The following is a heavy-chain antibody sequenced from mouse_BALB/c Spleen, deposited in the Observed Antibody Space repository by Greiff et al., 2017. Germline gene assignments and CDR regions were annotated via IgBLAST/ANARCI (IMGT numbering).Heavy chain of an antibody. CDR1: GFSLTSYG. V-gene: IGHV2-2*02. D-gene: IGHD2-1*01. CDR2: IWSGGST. CDR3: SRRAVTLRYYYAMDY. J-gene: IGHJ4*01. Sequence: VQLQQSGPGLVQPSQCLSITCTASGFSLTSYGVHWVRQSPGKGLEWLGVIWSGGSTDYNAAFISRLSISKDNSKSHVFFKMNSLQTNDTAIYYCSRRAVTLRYYYAMDYWGQGTSVTVSS.